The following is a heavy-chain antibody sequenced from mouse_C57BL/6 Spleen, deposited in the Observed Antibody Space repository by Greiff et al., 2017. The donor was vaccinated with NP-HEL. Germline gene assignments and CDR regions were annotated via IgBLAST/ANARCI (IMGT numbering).Heavy chain of an antibody. CDR2: IHPNSGST. Sequence: QVQLQQPGAELVKPGASVKLSCKASGYTFTSYWMHWVKQRPGQGLEWIGMIHPNSGSTNYNEKFKSKATLTVDKSSSTAYMQLSSLTSEDSAVYYCASQGSNYYAMDYWGQGTSVTVSS. D-gene: IGHD1-1*01. CDR3: ASQGSNYYAMDY. J-gene: IGHJ4*01. CDR1: GYTFTSYW. V-gene: IGHV1-64*01.